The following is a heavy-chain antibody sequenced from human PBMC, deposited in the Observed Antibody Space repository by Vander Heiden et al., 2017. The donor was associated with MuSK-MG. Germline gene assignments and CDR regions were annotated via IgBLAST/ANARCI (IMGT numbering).Heavy chain of an antibody. D-gene: IGHD1-26*01. CDR2: IDPSDSYT. CDR1: GYSFTSYW. J-gene: IGHJ3*02. CDR3: ARPFSGSYYGDAFDI. V-gene: IGHV5-10-1*03. Sequence: EVQLVQSGAEVKKPGESLRNSCKGSGYSFTSYWISWVRQMPGKGLEWMGRIDPSDSYTNYSPSFQGHVTISADKSISTAYLQWSSLKASDTAMYYCARPFSGSYYGDAFDIWGQGTMVTVSS.